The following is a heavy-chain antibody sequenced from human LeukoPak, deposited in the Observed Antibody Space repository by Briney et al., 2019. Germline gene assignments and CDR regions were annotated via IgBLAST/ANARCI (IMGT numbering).Heavy chain of an antibody. CDR2: IWYDGRNK. Sequence: GRSLRLSCAASGFTFSSYGMHWVRQAPGKGLEWVAVIWYDGRNKYYADSVKGRFTISRDNSKNTLYLQMNNLRAEDTAVYYCASETTVTQALDYWGQGTLVTVSS. D-gene: IGHD4-17*01. V-gene: IGHV3-33*01. CDR1: GFTFSSYG. J-gene: IGHJ4*02. CDR3: ASETTVTQALDY.